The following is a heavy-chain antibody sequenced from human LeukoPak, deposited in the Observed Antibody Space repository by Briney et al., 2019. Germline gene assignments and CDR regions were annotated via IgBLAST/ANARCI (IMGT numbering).Heavy chain of an antibody. CDR2: ISWNSGSI. CDR3: AKGPHDSSGPIFDY. V-gene: IGHV3-9*01. D-gene: IGHD3-22*01. CDR1: GFTFDDYA. Sequence: GGSLRLSCAASGFTFDDYAMHWVRQAPGKGLEWVSGISWNSGSIGYADSVKGRFTISRDNAKNSLYLQMNSLRAEDTALYYCAKGPHDSSGPIFDYWGQGTLVTVSS. J-gene: IGHJ4*02.